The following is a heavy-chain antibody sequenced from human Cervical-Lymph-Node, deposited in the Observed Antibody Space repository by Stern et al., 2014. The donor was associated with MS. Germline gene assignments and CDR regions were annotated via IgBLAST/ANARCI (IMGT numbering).Heavy chain of an antibody. CDR1: GFTFSSYA. J-gene: IGHJ4*02. CDR3: AKSTVTSLSDY. Sequence: EMQLVESGGGLVQPGGSLRLSCAASGFTFSSYAMSWGRQAQGKGLGRVSAISGSGGSTYYADSVKGRFTISRDNSKNTLYLQMNSLRAEDTAVYYCAKSTVTSLSDYWGQGTLVTVSS. V-gene: IGHV3-23*04. D-gene: IGHD4-17*01. CDR2: ISGSGGST.